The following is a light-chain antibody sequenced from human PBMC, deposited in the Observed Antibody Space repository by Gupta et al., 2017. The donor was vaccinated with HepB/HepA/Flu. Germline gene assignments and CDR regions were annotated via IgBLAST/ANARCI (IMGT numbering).Light chain of an antibody. CDR2: GAK. CDR1: SLRNYY. J-gene: IGLJ3*02. Sequence: SSELTQDPAVSVALGQTVSSTCQGDSLRNYYASWYQQKPGQAPVLVIYGAKNRPSGIPDRFSGSKSGTTASLPINGLQAEDEADYYCTSRDTSRNCGLFGGGTKLTVL. V-gene: IGLV3-19*01. CDR3: TSRDTSRNCGL.